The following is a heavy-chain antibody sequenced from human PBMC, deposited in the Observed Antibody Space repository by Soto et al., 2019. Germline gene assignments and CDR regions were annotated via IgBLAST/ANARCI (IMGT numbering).Heavy chain of an antibody. J-gene: IGHJ4*02. CDR1: GASISSTTYY. Sequence: NPSETLSLTCTFSGASISSTTYYWGWIRQPPGKGLEWIGTIFYGGNTSYNPSLKSRVTISVDTSKNQFSLKLSSVTAADTALYYCARRSNSGWFFDYWGQGTLVTVSS. CDR2: IFYGGNT. CDR3: ARRSNSGWFFDY. D-gene: IGHD6-13*01. V-gene: IGHV4-39*01.